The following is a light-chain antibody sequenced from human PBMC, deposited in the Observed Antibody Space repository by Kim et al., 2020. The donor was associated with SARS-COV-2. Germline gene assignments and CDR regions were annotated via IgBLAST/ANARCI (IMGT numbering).Light chain of an antibody. J-gene: IGKJ4*01. CDR2: GAS. Sequence: EVVMTQSPATLSVSPGERVTLSCRASQSINSNLAWFQQKPGQAPRLVIYGASTRATGIPARFSGSGSGTEFTLTISSLQSEDFAVYYCQQYNNWPLTFGGGTKVDIK. CDR3: QQYNNWPLT. CDR1: QSINSN. V-gene: IGKV3-15*01.